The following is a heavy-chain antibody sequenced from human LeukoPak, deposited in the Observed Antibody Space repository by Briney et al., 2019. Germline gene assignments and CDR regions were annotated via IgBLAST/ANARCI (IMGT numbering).Heavy chain of an antibody. J-gene: IGHJ4*02. CDR2: IDWDDDK. CDR3: ARMVISSYYFDY. CDR1: GFSLSTSGMR. V-gene: IGHV2-70*04. D-gene: IGHD3-16*02. Sequence: SGPALVKPTQTLTLTCTFSGFSLSTSGMRVSWIRQPPGKALEWLARIDWDDDKFYSTSLKTRLTISKDTSKNQVVLTMTNMDPVDTATYCCARMVISSYYFDYWGQGTLVTVSS.